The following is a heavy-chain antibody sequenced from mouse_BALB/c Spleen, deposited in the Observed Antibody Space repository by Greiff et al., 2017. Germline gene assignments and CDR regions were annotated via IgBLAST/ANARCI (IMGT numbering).Heavy chain of an antibody. CDR3: ARKENYYGFAY. D-gene: IGHD1-1*01. CDR1: GYTFTSYW. V-gene: IGHV1-7*01. Sequence: QVQLQQSGAELAKPGASVKMSCKASGYTFTSYWMHWVKQRPGQGLEWIGYINPSTGYTEYNQKFKDKATLTADKSSSTAYMQLSSLTSEDSAVYYCARKENYYGFAYWGQGTLVTVSA. J-gene: IGHJ3*01. CDR2: INPSTGYT.